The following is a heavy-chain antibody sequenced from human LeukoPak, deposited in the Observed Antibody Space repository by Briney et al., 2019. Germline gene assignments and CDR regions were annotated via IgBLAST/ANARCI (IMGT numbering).Heavy chain of an antibody. CDR1: GYSFTGYY. CDR3: ARGSVTMVRGVIRVLDY. D-gene: IGHD3-10*01. Sequence: GESLKISCKGSGYSFTGYYMHWVRQAPGQGLEWMGWINPNSGGTNYAQKFQGRVTMTRDTSISTAYMELSRLRSDDTAVYYCARGSVTMVRGVIRVLDYWGQGTLVTVSS. V-gene: IGHV1-2*02. J-gene: IGHJ4*02. CDR2: INPNSGGT.